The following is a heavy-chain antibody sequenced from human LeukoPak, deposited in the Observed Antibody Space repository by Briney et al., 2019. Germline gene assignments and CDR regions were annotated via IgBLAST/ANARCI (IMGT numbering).Heavy chain of an antibody. V-gene: IGHV4-4*07. D-gene: IGHD2-21*01. CDR2: IYTSGST. CDR1: GGSISSYY. Sequence: SETLSLTCTVSGGSISSYYWSWIRQPAGKGLEWIGRIYTSGSTNYNPSLKSRVTMSVDTSKNQFSLKLSSVTAADTAVYYCARTTDCGGDCPLGYYYYYMDVWGKGTTATVPS. CDR3: ARTTDCGGDCPLGYYYYYMDV. J-gene: IGHJ6*03.